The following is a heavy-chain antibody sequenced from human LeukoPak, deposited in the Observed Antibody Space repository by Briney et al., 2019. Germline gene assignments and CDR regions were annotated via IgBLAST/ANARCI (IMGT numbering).Heavy chain of an antibody. CDR2: ISPSGDRT. J-gene: IGHJ6*03. CDR3: ARDSGYYGSGSSGSYYYYYMDV. Sequence: GASVKISCKASGYTFTNHYMHWVRQAPGQGLEWLGLISPSGDRTGYAQKFQGRVSMTRDMSTSTVYMELNSLRSEDTAVYYCARDSGYYGSGSSGSYYYYYMDVWGKGTTVTVSS. D-gene: IGHD3-10*01. V-gene: IGHV1-46*01. CDR1: GYTFTNHY.